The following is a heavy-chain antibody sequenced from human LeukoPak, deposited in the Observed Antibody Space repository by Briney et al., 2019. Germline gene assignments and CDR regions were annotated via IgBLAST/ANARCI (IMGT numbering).Heavy chain of an antibody. CDR2: ISSSSSYI. CDR1: GFTFSSYS. D-gene: IGHD3-10*01. CDR3: ARVSLGSIGWFDP. Sequence: GGSLRLSCAASGFTFSSYSMNWVRQAPGKGLEWVSSISSSSSYIYYADSVKGRFTISRDNAKNTLYLQMNSLRAEDTAVYYCARVSLGSIGWFDPWGQGTLVTVSS. J-gene: IGHJ5*02. V-gene: IGHV3-21*01.